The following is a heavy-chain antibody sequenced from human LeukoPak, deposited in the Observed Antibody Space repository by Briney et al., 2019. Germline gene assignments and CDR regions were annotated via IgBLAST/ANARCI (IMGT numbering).Heavy chain of an antibody. D-gene: IGHD7-27*01. V-gene: IGHV4-34*01. J-gene: IGHJ6*02. Sequence: GSLRLSCAASLLSVRINYIGWVRPAPGKGGEWVGDINHSGSTNYNPSLKSRVTISVDTSKNQFSLKLSSVTAADTAVYYCARDRHLGHGYYYYGMDVWAKGPRSPSP. CDR2: INHSGST. CDR3: ARDRHLGHGYYYYGMDV. CDR1: LLSVRINY.